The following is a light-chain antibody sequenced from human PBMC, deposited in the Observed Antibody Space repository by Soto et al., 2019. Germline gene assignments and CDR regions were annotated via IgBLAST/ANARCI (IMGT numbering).Light chain of an antibody. V-gene: IGKV3-20*01. CDR2: GAS. Sequence: EIVLTQSPGTLSLSPGERATLSCRTSLSVSSSYLAWYQQKPGQAPRLLIYGASSRATGIPDRFSGSGSGTDFTLTISRLEPDDFAVYYCHLYGSSPRFTFGPGTKVDIK. CDR3: HLYGSSPRFT. J-gene: IGKJ3*01. CDR1: LSVSSSY.